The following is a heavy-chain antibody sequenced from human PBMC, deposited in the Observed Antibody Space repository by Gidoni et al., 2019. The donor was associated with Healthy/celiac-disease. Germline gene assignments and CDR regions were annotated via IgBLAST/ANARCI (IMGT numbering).Heavy chain of an antibody. CDR3: ARDGLTGTRGYYYGMDV. J-gene: IGHJ6*02. D-gene: IGHD1-20*01. CDR2: INHSGST. V-gene: IGHV4-34*01. CDR1: GGSFSGYY. Sequence: QVQLQQWGAGLLKPSETLSLTCAVYGGSFSGYYWSWIRQPPGKGLEWIGEINHSGSTNYNPSLKSRVTISVDTSKTQFSLKLSSVTAADTAVYYCARDGLTGTRGYYYGMDVWGQGTTVTVSS.